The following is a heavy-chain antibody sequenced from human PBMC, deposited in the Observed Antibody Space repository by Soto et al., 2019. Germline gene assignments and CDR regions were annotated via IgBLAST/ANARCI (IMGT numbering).Heavy chain of an antibody. Sequence: SETLSLTCPFSGGSISSYYWIWIRQPPGKGLEWIGYIYYSGSTNYNPSLKSRVTISVDTSKNQFSLKLSSVTAADTAVYYCARDHCSGGSCYHAFDIWGQGTMVTVSS. J-gene: IGHJ3*02. CDR1: GGSISSYY. CDR2: IYYSGST. D-gene: IGHD2-15*01. V-gene: IGHV4-59*01. CDR3: ARDHCSGGSCYHAFDI.